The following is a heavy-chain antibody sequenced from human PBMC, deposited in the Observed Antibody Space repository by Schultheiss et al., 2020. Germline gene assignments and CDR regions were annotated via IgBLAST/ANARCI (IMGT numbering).Heavy chain of an antibody. CDR1: GGSISSNY. CDR2: IYYSGTT. D-gene: IGHD4-17*01. Sequence: SETLSLTCTFSGGSISSNYWSWIRQPPGKGLEWIGYIYYSGTTKYNSSFKSRVTMSVDTSKNQFSLKLSSVTAADTAVYYCARHTLPTTSGMDVWGQGTTVTVSS. J-gene: IGHJ6*02. CDR3: ARHTLPTTSGMDV. V-gene: IGHV4-59*08.